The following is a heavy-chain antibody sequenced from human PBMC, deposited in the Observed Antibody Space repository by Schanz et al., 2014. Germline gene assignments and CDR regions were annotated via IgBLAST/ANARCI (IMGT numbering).Heavy chain of an antibody. J-gene: IGHJ4*02. D-gene: IGHD2-2*01. V-gene: IGHV3-30*04. CDR2: VSHDGFTK. CDR1: GFSFSGFA. CDR3: ERFQSPHQPFDY. Sequence: VQVVESGGGLVQPGGSLRLTCVASGFSFSGFAVHWVRQAPGKGLEWVSIVSHDGFTKHYADSVRGRFTLSRDNSKNTVYLQMNSLRAEDTAVYYCERFQSPHQPFDYWGQGTLVTVSS.